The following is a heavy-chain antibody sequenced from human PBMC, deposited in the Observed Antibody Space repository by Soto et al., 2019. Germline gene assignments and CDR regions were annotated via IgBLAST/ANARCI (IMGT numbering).Heavy chain of an antibody. CDR3: AKDVLLWFGELLPEDGGNNWFDP. V-gene: IGHV3-23*01. CDR1: GFTVSSYA. CDR2: ISGSGGST. J-gene: IGHJ5*02. Sequence: GSLRLSCAASGFTVSSYAMSWVRQAPGKGLEWVSAISGSGGSTYYADSVKGRFTISRDNSKNTLYLQMNSLRAEDTAVYYCAKDVLLWFGELLPEDGGNNWFDPWGQGTLVTVSS. D-gene: IGHD3-10*01.